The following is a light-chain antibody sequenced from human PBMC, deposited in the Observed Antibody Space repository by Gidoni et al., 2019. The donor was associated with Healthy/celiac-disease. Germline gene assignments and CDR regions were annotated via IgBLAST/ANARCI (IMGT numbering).Light chain of an antibody. Sequence: QYALTQPASVPGSPGQSITISCTGTSRDVSGYNYVSWYQQHPGKAPKLMISDVSNRPSGVSTRCSGSKSGNTASLTISGLQAEDEADYYCSSYTSSSTGYVFGTGTKVTVL. J-gene: IGLJ1*01. V-gene: IGLV2-14*01. CDR1: SRDVSGYNY. CDR2: DVS. CDR3: SSYTSSSTGYV.